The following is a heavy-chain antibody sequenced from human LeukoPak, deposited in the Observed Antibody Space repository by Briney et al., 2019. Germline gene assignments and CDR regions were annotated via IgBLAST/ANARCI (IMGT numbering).Heavy chain of an antibody. CDR3: ARDPPAYSTSWHAFDI. J-gene: IGHJ3*02. CDR1: GGSISSGSHY. CDR2: IYTSGSI. Sequence: SETLSLTCTVSGGSISSGSHYWSWIRQPAGKGLEWIGRIYTSGSINYNPSLKSRVTISLDTSKNQFSLKLSSVTAADTAVYYCARDPPAYSTSWHAFDIWGQGTMVTVSS. V-gene: IGHV4-61*02. D-gene: IGHD2-2*01.